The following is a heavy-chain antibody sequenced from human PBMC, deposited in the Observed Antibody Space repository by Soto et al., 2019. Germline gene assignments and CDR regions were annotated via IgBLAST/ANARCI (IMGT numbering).Heavy chain of an antibody. CDR1: GYTFTSND. Sequence: QVQLVQSGAEVKKLGASVKVSCKASGYTFTSNDINWVRQATGQGLEWMGWMNPNSGNTGYAQKFQGRVTMTSNTSISTAYMELSSLRSEDTAVYYCARGTSKVCSGGSCYTDWFDPWGQGTLVTVSS. CDR2: MNPNSGNT. J-gene: IGHJ5*02. CDR3: ARGTSKVCSGGSCYTDWFDP. D-gene: IGHD2-15*01. V-gene: IGHV1-8*01.